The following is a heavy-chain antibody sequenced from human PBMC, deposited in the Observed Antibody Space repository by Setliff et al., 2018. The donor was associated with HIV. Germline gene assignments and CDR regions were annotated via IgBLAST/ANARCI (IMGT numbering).Heavy chain of an antibody. Sequence: PSETLSLTCAVYGGSFSGYYWSWIRQPPGKGLEWIGEINHSGSTDDNPSLKSRVTISVDTSKNQFSLKLSSVSAADTAVYYCARGHPIVPTGHVSFYFNHWGQGTLVTVSS. V-gene: IGHV4-34*01. CDR2: INHSGST. CDR1: GGSFSGYY. CDR3: ARGHPIVPTGHVSFYFNH. J-gene: IGHJ4*02. D-gene: IGHD2-2*01.